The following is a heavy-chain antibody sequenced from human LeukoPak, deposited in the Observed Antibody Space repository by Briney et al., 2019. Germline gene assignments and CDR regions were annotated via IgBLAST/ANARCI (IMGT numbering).Heavy chain of an antibody. CDR2: ITGSDTTA. D-gene: IGHD1-26*01. J-gene: IGHJ6*03. V-gene: IGHV3-23*01. CDR1: GFSLSSYG. Sequence: GGSLRLSCAASGFSLSSYGENWVRQAPGKGLEWVSGITGSDTTAYHAGSVRGRFTISRDDSKNTLYLQMSSLRVDDTAIYYCAKSGASPLYHMDVWGRGATVTVSS. CDR3: AKSGASPLYHMDV.